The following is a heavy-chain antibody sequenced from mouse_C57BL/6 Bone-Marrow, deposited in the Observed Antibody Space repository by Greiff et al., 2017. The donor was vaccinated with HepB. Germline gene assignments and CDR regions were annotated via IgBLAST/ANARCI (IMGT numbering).Heavy chain of an antibody. CDR1: GYTFTDYN. D-gene: IGHD4-1*01. J-gene: IGHJ3*01. Sequence: EVHLVESGPELVKPGASVKIPCKASGYTFTDYNMDWVKQSHGKSLEWIGDINPNNGGTIYNQKFKGKATLTVDKSSSTAYMELRSLTSEDTAVYYCARAGTSFAYWGQGTLVTVSA. CDR2: INPNNGGT. CDR3: ARAGTSFAY. V-gene: IGHV1-18*01.